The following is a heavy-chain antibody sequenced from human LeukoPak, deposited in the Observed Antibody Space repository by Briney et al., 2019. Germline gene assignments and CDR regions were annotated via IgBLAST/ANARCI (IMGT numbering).Heavy chain of an antibody. CDR3: ARQALLRHYYGSGSPWGGNWFDP. J-gene: IGHJ5*02. CDR2: IYHSGRT. D-gene: IGHD3-10*01. V-gene: IGHV4-39*01. Sequence: KPSETLSLTCTVSGGSISSSSYSWGWIRQSPGKGLEWIGTIYHSGRTYYIPSLRTRVTISVDTSKNQFSLKLSSVTAADTAVYYCARQALLRHYYGSGSPWGGNWFDPWGQGTLVTVSS. CDR1: GGSISSSSYS.